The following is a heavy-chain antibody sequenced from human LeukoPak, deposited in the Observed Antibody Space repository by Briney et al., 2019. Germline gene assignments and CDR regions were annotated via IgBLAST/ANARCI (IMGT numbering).Heavy chain of an antibody. CDR2: ISDSGGST. V-gene: IGHV3-23*01. CDR1: GFTFSSYG. CDR3: AKDFRIGYSAHFDY. Sequence: PGGSLRLSCAASGFTFSSYGMSWVRQAPGKGLEWVSGISDSGGSTYYADSVKGRFTISRDNSKNTLYLQMDSLRGEDTAVYYCAKDFRIGYSAHFDYWGQGALVTVSS. J-gene: IGHJ4*02. D-gene: IGHD2-21*01.